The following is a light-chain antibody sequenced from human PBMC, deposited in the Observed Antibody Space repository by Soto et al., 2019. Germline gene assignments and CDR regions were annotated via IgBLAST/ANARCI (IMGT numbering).Light chain of an antibody. CDR1: QSVTSN. CDR3: QQYYRSPPYT. J-gene: IGKJ2*01. CDR2: GAS. V-gene: IGKV3-15*01. Sequence: EIVMTQSPATLSVSPGERATLSCRASQSVTSNLAWYQQKPGQAPRLLIYGASTRATGIPARFSGSGSGTEFTLTISSLQSEDFAVYYCQQYYRSPPYTFGQGTKLEIK.